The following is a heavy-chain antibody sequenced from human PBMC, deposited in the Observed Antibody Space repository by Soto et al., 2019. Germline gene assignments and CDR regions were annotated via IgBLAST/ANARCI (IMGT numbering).Heavy chain of an antibody. D-gene: IGHD2-2*02. CDR1: GYSISSGYY. Sequence: SETLSLTCSLSGYSISSGYYWGWLRQPPEKGLEWIATIFHSGSTYYNPSLKSRVTMSVDTSKNQFSLKLRSVIVADTAVYHCARFVRSCSGTTCYTRADVWGQGTTVTVSS. J-gene: IGHJ6*02. CDR3: ARFVRSCSGTTCYTRADV. V-gene: IGHV4-38-2*02. CDR2: IFHSGST.